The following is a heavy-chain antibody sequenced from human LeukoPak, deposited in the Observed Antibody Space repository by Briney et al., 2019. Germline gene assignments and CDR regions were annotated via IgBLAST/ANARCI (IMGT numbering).Heavy chain of an antibody. CDR1: GYTFTSYA. V-gene: IGHV1-69*13. J-gene: IGHJ4*02. Sequence: GASVKVSCKASGYTFTSYAMHWVRQAPGQGLEWMGGIIPIFGTANYAQNFQGRVTITADESTSTAYMELSSLRSEDTAVYYCARWAYYYESSGYKYYFDYWGQGTLVTVST. CDR2: IIPIFGTA. D-gene: IGHD3-22*01. CDR3: ARWAYYYESSGYKYYFDY.